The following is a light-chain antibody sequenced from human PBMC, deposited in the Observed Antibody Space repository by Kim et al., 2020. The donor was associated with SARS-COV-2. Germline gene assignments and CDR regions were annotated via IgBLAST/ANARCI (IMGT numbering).Light chain of an antibody. V-gene: IGKV3-11*01. CDR2: DAA. CDR1: QSVSSY. J-gene: IGKJ4*01. CDR3: QQRSNWPPT. Sequence: LCPGERATLSCRASQSVSSYLAWYQYKPGQAPRLLIYDAAKRATGIPARFSGSWSGTDFTLTISSLEPEDFAVYYCQQRSNWPPTFGGGTKVDIK.